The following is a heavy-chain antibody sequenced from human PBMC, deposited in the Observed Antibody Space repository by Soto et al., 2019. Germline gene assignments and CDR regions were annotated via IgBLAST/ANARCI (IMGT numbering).Heavy chain of an antibody. D-gene: IGHD2-15*01. V-gene: IGHV1-69*06. CDR1: VGTFSSSA. J-gene: IGHJ6*02. CDR3: ARGYCSGGSCYSGYYYYYGMDV. Sequence: QVQLVQSGAEVKKPGSSVKVSCRASVGTFSSSAISWVRQAPGQGLEWMGGIIPIFGTANYAQKCQGRVTITADKSTSTAYMELSSLRSEDKAVYYCARGYCSGGSCYSGYYYYYGMDVWGQGTTVTVSS. CDR2: IIPIFGTA.